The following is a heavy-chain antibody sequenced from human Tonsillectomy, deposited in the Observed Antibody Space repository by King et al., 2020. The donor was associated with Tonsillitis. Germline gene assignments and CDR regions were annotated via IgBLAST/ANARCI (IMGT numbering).Heavy chain of an antibody. CDR1: GFTFGDYA. CDR3: TRDHGRADGSWSYAALNI. Sequence: VQLVVSGGGLVQPGRSLRLSCTASGFTFGDYAMNWVRQAPGKGLEWVGFIRSKGYGGTREYAASVKGRFTISRDESKSIAYLQMNSLKTEDTAVYYCTRDHGRADGSWSYAALNIWGQGTMVTVPS. D-gene: IGHD3-10*01. J-gene: IGHJ3*02. V-gene: IGHV3-49*04. CDR2: IRSKGYGGTR.